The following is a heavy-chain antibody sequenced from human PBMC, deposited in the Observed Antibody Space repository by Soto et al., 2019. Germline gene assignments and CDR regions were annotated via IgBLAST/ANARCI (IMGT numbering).Heavy chain of an antibody. Sequence: GASVKVSCKASGGTFSSYAISWVRQAPGQGLEWMGGIIPIFGTANYAQKFQGRVTITADESTSTAYMELSSLRSEDTAVYYCARFGIAVSTNWFDPWGQGTLVTVSS. CDR2: IIPIFGTA. D-gene: IGHD6-19*01. CDR1: GGTFSSYA. V-gene: IGHV1-69*13. CDR3: ARFGIAVSTNWFDP. J-gene: IGHJ5*02.